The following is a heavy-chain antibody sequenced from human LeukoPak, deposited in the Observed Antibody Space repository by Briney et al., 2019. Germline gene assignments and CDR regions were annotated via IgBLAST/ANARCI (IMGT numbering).Heavy chain of an antibody. D-gene: IGHD3-3*01. V-gene: IGHV3-30*04. J-gene: IGHJ5*02. CDR2: ISYDGSNK. CDR3: ARDGTIFGVVPPFNWFDP. Sequence: GGSLRLSCAASGFTFSSYAMHWVRQAPGKGLEWVAVISYDGSNKYYADSVKGRFTISRDNSKNTLYLQMNSLRAEDTAVYYCARDGTIFGVVPPFNWFDPWGQGTLVTVSS. CDR1: GFTFSSYA.